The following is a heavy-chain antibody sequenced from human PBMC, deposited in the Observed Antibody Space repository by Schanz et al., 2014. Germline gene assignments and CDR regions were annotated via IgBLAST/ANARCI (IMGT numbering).Heavy chain of an antibody. V-gene: IGHV3-53*01. CDR2: YISAAST. CDR1: GFTVSSNY. CDR3: VRDTDYHFDY. Sequence: EVQLVESGGGLIQPGGSLRLSCAVSGFTVSSNYMSWVRQTPGKGLEWVSTVYISAASTRYADSVKGRFIISRDSSKNTLYLQMNSLRAEDTAVYYCVRDTDYHFDYWGQGTLVTVSS. J-gene: IGHJ4*02. D-gene: IGHD4-17*01.